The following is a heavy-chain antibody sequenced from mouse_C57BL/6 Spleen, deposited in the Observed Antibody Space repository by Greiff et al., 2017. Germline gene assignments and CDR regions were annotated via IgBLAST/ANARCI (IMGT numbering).Heavy chain of an antibody. CDR2: INPNNGGT. J-gene: IGHJ2*01. CDR1: GYTFTDYN. V-gene: IGHV1-22*01. D-gene: IGHD1-1*01. Sequence: EVQLQQSGPELVKPGASVKMSCKASGYTFTDYNMHWVKQSHGKSLEWIGYINPNNGGTSYNQKFKGKATLTVNKSSSTAYMELRSLTSEDSAVYYCAKSYYYGSSDYWGQGTTLTVSS. CDR3: AKSYYYGSSDY.